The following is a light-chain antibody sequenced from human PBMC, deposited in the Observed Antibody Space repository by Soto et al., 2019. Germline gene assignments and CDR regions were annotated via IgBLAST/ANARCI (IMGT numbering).Light chain of an antibody. J-gene: IGLJ1*01. CDR1: TSKIGAPYD. CDR2: GDN. V-gene: IGLV1-40*01. CDR3: QSYEISLHNYV. Sequence: QSVLTQPPSVSGAPWQRVSISCTVITSKIGAPYDVHWYQHLPGTAPKLLIYGDNNRPSGVPDRFSGSKSGTSASLAITRLQAEDEADYYCQSYEISLHNYVFGTGTKVTVL.